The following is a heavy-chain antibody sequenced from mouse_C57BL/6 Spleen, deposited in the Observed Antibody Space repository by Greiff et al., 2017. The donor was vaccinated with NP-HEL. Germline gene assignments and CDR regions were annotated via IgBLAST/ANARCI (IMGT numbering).Heavy chain of an antibody. CDR3: ARRWLSHFDY. D-gene: IGHD2-3*01. V-gene: IGHV5-17*01. CDR2: ISSGSSTI. J-gene: IGHJ2*01. Sequence: EVKLVASGGGLVKPGGSLKLSCAASGFTFSDYGMHWVRQAPEKGLEWVAYISSGSSTIYYADTVKGRFTISRDNAKNTLFLQMTSLRSEDTAMYYCARRWLSHFDYWGQGTTLTVSS. CDR1: GFTFSDYG.